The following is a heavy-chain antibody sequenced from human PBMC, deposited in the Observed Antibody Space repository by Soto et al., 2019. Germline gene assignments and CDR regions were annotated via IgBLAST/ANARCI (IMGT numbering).Heavy chain of an antibody. CDR1: GYTFTSYG. D-gene: IGHD3-10*01. CDR2: ISAYNGNT. J-gene: IGHJ6*01. Sequence: QVQLVQSGAEVKKPGASVKVSCKASGYTFTSYGISWVRQAPGQGLEWMGWISAYNGNTNYAQKLQGRVTMTTDTSTSTAYMELRSLRSDDTAVYYCASNYVYYYDSGNTNYYGMDVWGQGTTVTVSS. V-gene: IGHV1-18*01. CDR3: ASNYVYYYDSGNTNYYGMDV.